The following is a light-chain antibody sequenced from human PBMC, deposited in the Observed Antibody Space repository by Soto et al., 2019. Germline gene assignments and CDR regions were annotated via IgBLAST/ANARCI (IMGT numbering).Light chain of an antibody. J-gene: IGKJ1*01. V-gene: IGKV1-5*03. CDR3: QQYNSYSWT. CDR2: KAS. Sequence: DIEMTQSPSTLSASVGDRVTITCRASHSISSWLAWYQQKPGKAPKLLIYKASSLESGVPSRFSGSGSETEFTLTISSLQPDDFATYYCQQYNSYSWTFGQGTKVDIK. CDR1: HSISSW.